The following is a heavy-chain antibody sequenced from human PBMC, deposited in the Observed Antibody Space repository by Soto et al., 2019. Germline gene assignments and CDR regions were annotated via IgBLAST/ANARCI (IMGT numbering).Heavy chain of an antibody. CDR3: ARCIAVEEDPNWFDP. CDR1: GGSISSGGYS. CDR2: IYHSGST. Sequence: PSETLSLTCAVSGGSISSGGYSWSWIRQPPGKGLEWIGYIYHSGSTYYNPSLKSRVTISVDRSKNQFSLKLSSVTAADTAVYYCARCIAVEEDPNWFDPWGQGTLVTVSS. J-gene: IGHJ5*02. D-gene: IGHD6-19*01. V-gene: IGHV4-30-2*01.